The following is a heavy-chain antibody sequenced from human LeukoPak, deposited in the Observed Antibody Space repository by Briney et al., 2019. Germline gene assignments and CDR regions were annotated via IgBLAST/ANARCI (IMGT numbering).Heavy chain of an antibody. J-gene: IGHJ4*02. D-gene: IGHD5-18*01. Sequence: ASVKVSCKASGYTFTGYYMHWVRQAPGQGLEWMGWINPNSGGTNYAQKFQGRVTMTRDTSISTAYMELSRLRSDDTAVYYCARDLGYSYGKGPDYWGQGTLVTVSS. CDR2: INPNSGGT. V-gene: IGHV1-2*02. CDR3: ARDLGYSYGKGPDY. CDR1: GYTFTGYY.